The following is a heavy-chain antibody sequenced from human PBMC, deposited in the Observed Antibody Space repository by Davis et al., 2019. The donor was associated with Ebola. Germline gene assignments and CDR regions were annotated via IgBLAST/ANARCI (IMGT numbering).Heavy chain of an antibody. CDR2: IKEDGSKE. J-gene: IGHJ6*02. Sequence: GESLKISCAASGFTFSSYWMRWVRQAPGKGLECVAHIKEDGSKEFYVDSVKGRFTISRDDAKNSLYLQMNSLRAEDTAVYLCVREAKGSGGMDVWGQGTTVTVS. CDR3: VREAKGSGGMDV. D-gene: IGHD4/OR15-4a*01. V-gene: IGHV3-7*03. CDR1: GFTFSSYW.